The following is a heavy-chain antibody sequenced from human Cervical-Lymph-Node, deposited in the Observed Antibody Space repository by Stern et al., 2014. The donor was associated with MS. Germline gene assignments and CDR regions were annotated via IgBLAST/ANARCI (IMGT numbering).Heavy chain of an antibody. CDR2: IDWYGDK. CDR3: ARGDCFSYFFDS. D-gene: IGHD2-21*02. V-gene: IGHV2-70*01. Sequence: QITLKESGPALVKPRQTLTLTCTFSGFSLSTSGVCVSWIRQPPGKALEWLALIDWYGDKYYSTSLKTRLAVSKDDSKNQVVLTMASMGPVETATYFCARGDCFSYFFDSWGQGTLVTVSS. J-gene: IGHJ4*02. CDR1: GFSLSTSGVC.